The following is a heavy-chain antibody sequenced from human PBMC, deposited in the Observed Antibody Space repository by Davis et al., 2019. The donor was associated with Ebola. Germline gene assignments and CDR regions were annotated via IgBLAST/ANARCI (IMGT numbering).Heavy chain of an antibody. Sequence: PGGSLRLSCAASGFTFSSYSMNWVRQAPGKGLEWVSSISSSSSYIYYADSVKGRFTISRDNAKNSLYLQMNSLRAEDTALYYCVAAAGFILQTWGQGTLVTVSS. CDR2: ISSSSSYI. CDR1: GFTFSSYS. CDR3: VAAAGFILQT. D-gene: IGHD3-16*02. V-gene: IGHV3-21*01. J-gene: IGHJ1*01.